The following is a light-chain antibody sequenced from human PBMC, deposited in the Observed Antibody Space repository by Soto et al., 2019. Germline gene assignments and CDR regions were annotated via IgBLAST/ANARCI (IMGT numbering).Light chain of an antibody. Sequence: DIQMTQSPLTLSASVGDRVTITCRASQTISRWLDWYEQKPGKAPKLLIYRASSLEIGVPSRFSGSGSETEFTLTISTLESDDSATYYCQQYQTWTFGQGTKVEIK. V-gene: IGKV1-5*03. J-gene: IGKJ1*01. CDR2: RAS. CDR3: QQYQTWT. CDR1: QTISRW.